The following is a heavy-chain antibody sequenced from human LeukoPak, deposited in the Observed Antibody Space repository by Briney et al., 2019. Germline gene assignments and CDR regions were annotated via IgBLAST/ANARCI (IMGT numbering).Heavy chain of an antibody. CDR3: ARSVEGYCGGGSCYSSSSNMAV. D-gene: IGHD2-15*01. V-gene: IGHV4-59*01. Sequence: SETLSLTCTVSGGSISSYYWSWIRQPPGKGLEWIGYIYYSGSTNYNPSLKSRVTISVDTSKNQFSLKLSSVTAADTAVYYCARSVEGYCGGGSCYSSSSNMAVWGKGTRSPSP. CDR1: GGSISSYY. CDR2: IYYSGST. J-gene: IGHJ6*03.